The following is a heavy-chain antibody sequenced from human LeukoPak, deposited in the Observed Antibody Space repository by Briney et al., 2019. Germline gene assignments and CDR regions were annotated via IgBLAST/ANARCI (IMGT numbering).Heavy chain of an antibody. Sequence: GASVKVSCKASGYTFTSYGINWVRQATGQGLEWMGWMNPNSGNTGYAQKFQGRVTMTRDTSTSTVYMELSSLRSEDTAVYYCARSLRMDNWFDPWGQGTLVTVSS. D-gene: IGHD2-2*03. CDR1: GYTFTSYG. CDR3: ARSLRMDNWFDP. CDR2: MNPNSGNT. V-gene: IGHV1-8*01. J-gene: IGHJ5*02.